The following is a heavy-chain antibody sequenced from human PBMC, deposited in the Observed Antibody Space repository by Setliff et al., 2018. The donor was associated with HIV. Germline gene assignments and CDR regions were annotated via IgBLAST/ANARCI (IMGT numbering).Heavy chain of an antibody. V-gene: IGHV4-31*03. J-gene: IGHJ4*02. CDR3: ARTMLRGVLALDS. CDR1: GGSISTGGFY. Sequence: SSETLSLTCTVSGGSISTGGFYWTWIRHHPGKGLEWLGYIYYSGTTYYNPSLKSRLSFSLDTSKMQFSLKLGSVTAADTAVYYCARTMLRGVLALDSWGQGTVVTVSS. CDR2: IYYSGTT. D-gene: IGHD3-10*01.